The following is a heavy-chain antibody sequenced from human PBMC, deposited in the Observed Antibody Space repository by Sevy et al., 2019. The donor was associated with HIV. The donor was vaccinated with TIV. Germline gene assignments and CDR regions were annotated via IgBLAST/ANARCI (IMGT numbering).Heavy chain of an antibody. D-gene: IGHD2-2*01. CDR3: AGISSIVEVAHI. CDR1: GFIFSSYV. Sequence: GGSLRLSCAASGFIFSSYVMSWVRQAPGKGLEWVSGISGSGGSTYYADSVKGRFTISRDNSKKMLYLQMNSLRAEDTAIYYCAGISSIVEVAHIWGQGTMVTVSS. CDR2: ISGSGGST. V-gene: IGHV3-23*01. J-gene: IGHJ3*02.